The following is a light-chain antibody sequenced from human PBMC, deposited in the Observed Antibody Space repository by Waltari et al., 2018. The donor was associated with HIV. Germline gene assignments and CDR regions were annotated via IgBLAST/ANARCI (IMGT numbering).Light chain of an antibody. CDR2: RNN. CDR1: SSTIGSNY. CDR3: ATWTDSLSGVV. J-gene: IGLJ2*01. Sequence: QSVLTQSPSASGTPGQRVTISCSGSSSTIGSNYVYWYQQLPGTAPKLLLYRNNQRPSGVPDRFSGSKSGTSASLAISGLRPEDEAHYYCATWTDSLSGVVFGGGTKLRVL. V-gene: IGLV1-47*01.